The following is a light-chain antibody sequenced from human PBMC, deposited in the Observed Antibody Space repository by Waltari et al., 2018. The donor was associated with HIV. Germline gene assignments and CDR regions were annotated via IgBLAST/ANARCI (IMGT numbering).Light chain of an antibody. CDR1: QSVLYGSDHKNY. J-gene: IGKJ4*01. Sequence: DIMMTQSPDSLTVSLGERATIKCRSSQSVLYGSDHKNYLAWYQQKPGQSPKVLFYWASSRESGVPDRFSASGSGTDFTLTINSLQAEDVAVYFCHQYFTASWTFGRGTTVQI. CDR2: WAS. CDR3: HQYFTASWT. V-gene: IGKV4-1*01.